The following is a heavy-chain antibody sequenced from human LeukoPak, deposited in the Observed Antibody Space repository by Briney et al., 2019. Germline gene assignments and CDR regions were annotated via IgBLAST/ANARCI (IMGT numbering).Heavy chain of an antibody. CDR3: ARAWPQYYYGSGTRWYDP. Sequence: SETLSLTCAVYGGSFSGDYWSWIRQPPGKGLEWIGEINHSGSTNYNPSLKSRVTISVDTSKNQFSLKLSSVTAADTAVYYCARAWPQYYYGSGTRWYDPWGQGTLVTVSS. CDR1: GGSFSGDY. V-gene: IGHV4-34*01. J-gene: IGHJ5*02. D-gene: IGHD3-10*01. CDR2: INHSGST.